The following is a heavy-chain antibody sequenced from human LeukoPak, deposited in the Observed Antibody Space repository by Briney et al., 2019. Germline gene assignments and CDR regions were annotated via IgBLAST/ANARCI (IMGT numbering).Heavy chain of an antibody. D-gene: IGHD6-19*01. V-gene: IGHV1-46*01. Sequence: ASVKVSCKASGYTFTSYYIHWVRQAPGQGLEWMGIINPSGGSTNYAQKFQGRVTMTRDTSISTAYMELSRLRSDDTAVYYCARGLSGYSSGWPTTVYYYYMDVWGKGTTVTVSS. J-gene: IGHJ6*03. CDR2: INPSGGST. CDR3: ARGLSGYSSGWPTTVYYYYMDV. CDR1: GYTFTSYY.